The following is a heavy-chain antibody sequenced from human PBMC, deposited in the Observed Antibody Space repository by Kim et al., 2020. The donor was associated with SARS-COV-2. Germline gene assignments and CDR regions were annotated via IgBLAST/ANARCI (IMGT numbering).Heavy chain of an antibody. Sequence: GGSLRLSCAASGFTFSSYGMHWVRQAPGKGLEWVAVISYDGSNKYYADSVKGRFTISRDNSKNTLYLQMNSLRAEDTAVYYCAKGRGYWGQGTLVTVSS. CDR2: ISYDGSNK. J-gene: IGHJ4*02. CDR3: AKGRGY. V-gene: IGHV3-30*18. CDR1: GFTFSSYG.